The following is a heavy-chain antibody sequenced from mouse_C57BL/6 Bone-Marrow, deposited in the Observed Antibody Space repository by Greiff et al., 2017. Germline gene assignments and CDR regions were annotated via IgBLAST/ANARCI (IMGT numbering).Heavy chain of an antibody. CDR3: SSFEGNYFDF. J-gene: IGHJ2*01. Sequence: EVKLVESGAELVRPGASVKLSCTASGFNIKDDYIHWVKQRPEQGLEWIGWIDPEIGDTEYASKFQGKATITSDTSSNTAYLQLSSLTSEDTAVDYFSSFEGNYFDFWGQGTPLTVAS. CDR2: IDPEIGDT. CDR1: GFNIKDDY. V-gene: IGHV14-4*01.